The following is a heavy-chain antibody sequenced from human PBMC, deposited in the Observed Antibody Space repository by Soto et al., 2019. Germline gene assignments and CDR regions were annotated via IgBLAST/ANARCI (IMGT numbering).Heavy chain of an antibody. J-gene: IGHJ4*02. CDR2: INPNSGGT. CDR3: ARDVGYCSGGSCYYFDY. Sequence: ASVKVSCKASGYTFTGYYMHWVRRAPGQGLEWMGWINPNSGGTNYAQKFQGWVTMTRDTSISTAYMELSRLRSDDTAVYYCARDVGYCSGGSCYYFDYWGQGTLVTVSS. V-gene: IGHV1-2*04. D-gene: IGHD2-15*01. CDR1: GYTFTGYY.